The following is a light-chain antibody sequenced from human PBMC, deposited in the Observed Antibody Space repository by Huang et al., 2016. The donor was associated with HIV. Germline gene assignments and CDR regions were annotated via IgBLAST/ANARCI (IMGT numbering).Light chain of an antibody. CDR2: GAA. J-gene: IGKJ1*01. Sequence: EIVMTQSPVTLSVSPVESATLSCRASQNVSTNLAWYQHKPGRAPMLLIYGAATRATSVPARFRASGSGTEFTLTVGGLRSDDFAVYYCQHYDNWAPATFGQGTKLEFK. CDR1: QNVSTN. CDR3: QHYDNWAPAT. V-gene: IGKV3-15*01.